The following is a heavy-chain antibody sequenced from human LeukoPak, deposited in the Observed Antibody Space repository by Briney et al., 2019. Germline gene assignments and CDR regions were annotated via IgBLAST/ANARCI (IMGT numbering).Heavy chain of an antibody. CDR2: ISSSGSTI. V-gene: IGHV3-48*04. Sequence: GGSLRLSCAASGFTFSSYGMHWIRQAPGRGLEWVSYISSSGSTIYYADSVKGRFTISRDNAKNSLYLQMNSLRAEDTAVYYCARDYSYDSSGYFGYWGQGTLVTVSS. CDR1: GFTFSSYG. J-gene: IGHJ4*02. D-gene: IGHD3-22*01. CDR3: ARDYSYDSSGYFGY.